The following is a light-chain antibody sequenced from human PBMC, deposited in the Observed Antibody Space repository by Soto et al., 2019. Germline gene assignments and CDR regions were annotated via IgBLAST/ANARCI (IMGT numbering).Light chain of an antibody. CDR2: GAS. V-gene: IGKV3-20*01. J-gene: IGKJ2*01. CDR1: QSVANNY. CDR3: QQYGTSPLMFT. Sequence: EIVLTQSPGTLSLSPGERATLSCRASQSVANNYLAWYQQKPGQAPRLLIYGASIRATGVPYRFSGSGSGTDFTLTITRLEPEDFAVSYCQQYGTSPLMFTFGQGTNLGVK.